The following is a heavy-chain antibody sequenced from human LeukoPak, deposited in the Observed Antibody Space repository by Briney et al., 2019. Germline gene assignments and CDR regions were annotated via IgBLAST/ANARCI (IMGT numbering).Heavy chain of an antibody. CDR1: GFTFSSYS. CDR2: IKSKTEGETT. J-gene: IGHJ4*02. V-gene: IGHV3-15*07. CDR3: TTDPIEN. Sequence: GGSLRLSCAASGFTFSSYSMNWVRQSPGKGLEWVGRIKSKTEGETTEYAAPVKGRFSISRDDSKSTLFLQMNGLKSEDTAFYYCTTDPIENWGQGTLVSVSS.